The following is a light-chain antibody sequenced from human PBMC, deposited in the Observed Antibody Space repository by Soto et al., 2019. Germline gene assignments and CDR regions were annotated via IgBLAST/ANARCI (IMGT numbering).Light chain of an antibody. CDR2: NTN. CDR3: AAWDGSLDVVL. Sequence: QSALTQPPSASGTPGQRVTISCSGSSSNIGTNTVNWYQQFPGSAPQLLLYNTNQRPSGVPGRFSGSKSGTSASLAISGLPSEDDADYYCAAWDGSLDVVLFGGGTKLTVL. V-gene: IGLV1-44*01. J-gene: IGLJ2*01. CDR1: SSNIGTNT.